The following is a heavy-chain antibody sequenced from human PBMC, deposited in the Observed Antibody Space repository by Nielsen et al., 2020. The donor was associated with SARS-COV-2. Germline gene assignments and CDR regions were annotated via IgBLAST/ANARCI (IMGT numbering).Heavy chain of an antibody. Sequence: GESLKISCAASGFPFTNAWMIWIRQTPGKGLEWVSYITNTGAEYYADSVKGRFTISRDNAQSSLYLHMNNLRAEDTAVYYCASSGWLDHWGQGTLVTVSS. CDR3: ASSGWLDH. CDR1: GFPFTNAW. CDR2: ITNTGAE. J-gene: IGHJ4*02. V-gene: IGHV3-11*04. D-gene: IGHD6-19*01.